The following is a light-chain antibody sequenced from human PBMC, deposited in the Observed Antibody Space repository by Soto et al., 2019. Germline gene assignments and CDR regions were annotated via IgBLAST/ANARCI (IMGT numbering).Light chain of an antibody. J-gene: IGKJ4*01. CDR2: GTS. V-gene: IGKV3-20*01. Sequence: DIVLTQSPGTLSLSPGERATLSCRSSQSVSIYLAWYQQTPGQAPRLLIYGTSNRATGIPDRFSGSGSGTDFTLTISRLEPEDFAVYYCQQYGGSRTSLTFGGGTKVDI. CDR3: QQYGGSRTSLT. CDR1: QSVSIY.